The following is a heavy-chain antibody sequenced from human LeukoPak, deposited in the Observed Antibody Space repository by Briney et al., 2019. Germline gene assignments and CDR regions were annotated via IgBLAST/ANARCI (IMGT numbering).Heavy chain of an antibody. CDR2: ISAYNGNT. CDR1: GYTFTSYS. J-gene: IGHJ4*02. Sequence: ASVKVSCKASGYTFTSYSISWVRQAPGQGLEWMGWISAYNGNTNYAQKLQGRVTMTTDTSTSTAYMELRSPRSDDTAVYYCARFYSNYQPADYWGQGTLVTVSS. V-gene: IGHV1-18*01. D-gene: IGHD4-11*01. CDR3: ARFYSNYQPADY.